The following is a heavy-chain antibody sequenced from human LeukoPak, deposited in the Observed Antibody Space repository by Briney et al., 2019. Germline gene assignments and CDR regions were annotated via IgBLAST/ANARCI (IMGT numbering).Heavy chain of an antibody. J-gene: IGHJ4*02. D-gene: IGHD5-24*01. CDR3: ARGRDPY. CDR2: INHSGST. Sequence: PETLSLTCAVYGGSFSGYYWTWIRQPPGRGLEWIGEINHSGSTNYNPSLKSRVTISVDTSKSQFSLKLNSVTAADMAMYYCARGRDPYWGQGTLVTVSS. V-gene: IGHV4-34*01. CDR1: GGSFSGYY.